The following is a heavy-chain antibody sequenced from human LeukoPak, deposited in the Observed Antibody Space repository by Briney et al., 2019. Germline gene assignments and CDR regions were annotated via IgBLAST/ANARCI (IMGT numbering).Heavy chain of an antibody. CDR2: ISYDGSNK. Sequence: GGSLRLSCAASGFTFSSYGMHWVRQAPGKGLEWVAVISYDGSNKYYADSVKGRFTISRDNSKNTLYLQMNSLRAEDTAVYYCARYLTTVTSFDYWGQGTLVTVSS. D-gene: IGHD4-17*01. V-gene: IGHV3-30*03. J-gene: IGHJ4*02. CDR3: ARYLTTVTSFDY. CDR1: GFTFSSYG.